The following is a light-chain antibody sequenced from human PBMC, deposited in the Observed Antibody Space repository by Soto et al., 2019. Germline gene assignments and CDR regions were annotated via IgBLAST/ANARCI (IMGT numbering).Light chain of an antibody. Sequence: DIVMTQSPLSLPVTPGEPASISCRSSQSLLHNNGNKYLDWYLQKPGQSPQLLIYLGSNRASGVPDRFSGSGLGTDFTQKISRVGAEDVGVYYCMQALETPRTFGQGTKLEIK. CDR1: QSLLHNNGNKY. J-gene: IGKJ2*01. CDR3: MQALETPRT. CDR2: LGS. V-gene: IGKV2-28*01.